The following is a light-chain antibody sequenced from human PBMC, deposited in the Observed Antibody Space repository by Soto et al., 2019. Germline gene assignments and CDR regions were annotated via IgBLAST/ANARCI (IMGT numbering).Light chain of an antibody. CDR1: SSDVGSYNY. J-gene: IGLJ2*01. Sequence: QSALTQPASVSGSPGQSITISCTGISSDVGSYNYVSWYQQHPGKAPKLMIYEVSNRPSGVSNRFSGSKSGNTASLTISGLQSADEADYYCSSYTSGSTVVFGGGTKLTVL. V-gene: IGLV2-14*01. CDR2: EVS. CDR3: SSYTSGSTVV.